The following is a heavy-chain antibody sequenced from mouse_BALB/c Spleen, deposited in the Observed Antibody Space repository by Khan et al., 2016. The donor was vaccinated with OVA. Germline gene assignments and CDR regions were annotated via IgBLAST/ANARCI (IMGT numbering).Heavy chain of an antibody. J-gene: IGHJ3*01. Sequence: EVMLVESGGDLVKPGGSLKLSCAASGFTFSTYGMSWVRQTPDKRLEWVATVSTGGGYTYYPDSVKGRFTISRDNAKNTLYLQMSDLKSDDTAMFYCTRLAYYYDSEGFAYWGQGTLVTVSA. CDR1: GFTFSTYG. D-gene: IGHD1-1*01. CDR3: TRLAYYYDSEGFAY. CDR2: VSTGGGYT. V-gene: IGHV5-6*01.